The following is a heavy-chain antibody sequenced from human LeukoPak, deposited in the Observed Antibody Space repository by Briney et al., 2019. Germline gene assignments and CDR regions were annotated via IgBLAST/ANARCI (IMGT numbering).Heavy chain of an antibody. J-gene: IGHJ4*02. CDR1: GFTFSSYA. CDR2: ISGSGSST. V-gene: IGHV3-23*01. D-gene: IGHD4-17*01. Sequence: PGGSLRLSCAASGFTFSSYAMSWVRQAPGKGLEWVSVISGSGSSTNYADSVKGRFTTSRDNSKNTLYLQMNSLRAEDTAVYYCAKDPLPSAVTTRTEPDYWGQGTLVTVSS. CDR3: AKDPLPSAVTTRTEPDY.